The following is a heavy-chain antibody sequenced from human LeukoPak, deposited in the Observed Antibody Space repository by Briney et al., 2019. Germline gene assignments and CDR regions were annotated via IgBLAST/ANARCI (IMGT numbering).Heavy chain of an antibody. Sequence: SETLSLTCAVYGGSFSGYYWSWIRQPPGKGLEWIGEIKHSGSTNYNPSLKSRVTISVDTSKNQFSLKLSSVTAADTAVYYCVRIAKMAIKFVDSTRGYFDYWGQGTLVTVSS. V-gene: IGHV4-34*01. CDR3: VRIAKMAIKFVDSTRGYFDY. J-gene: IGHJ4*02. CDR2: IKHSGST. D-gene: IGHD5-24*01. CDR1: GGSFSGYY.